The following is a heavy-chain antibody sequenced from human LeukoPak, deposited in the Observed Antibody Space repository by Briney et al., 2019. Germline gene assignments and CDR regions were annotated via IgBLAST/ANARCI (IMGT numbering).Heavy chain of an antibody. D-gene: IGHD3-16*01. V-gene: IGHV4-34*01. CDR3: ARVFLGVFDY. J-gene: IGHJ4*02. CDR1: GGSFSGYY. CDR2: INHSGST. Sequence: SETLSLTCAVYGGSFSGYYWSWIRQPPGKGLEWIGEINHSGSTNYNPSLKSRVTMSVDTSKNQFSLKLSSVTAADTAVYYCARVFLGVFDYWGQGTLVTVSS.